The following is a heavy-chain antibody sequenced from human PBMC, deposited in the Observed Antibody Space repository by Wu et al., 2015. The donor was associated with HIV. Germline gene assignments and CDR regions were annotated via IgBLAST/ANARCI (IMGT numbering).Heavy chain of an antibody. CDR3: ARGGYHSSGQYYFSGFAY. D-gene: IGHD3-22*01. Sequence: QVHLVQSGAEVKKPGSSVKVSCKAAGGTFSSFAVSWVRQAPGQGLEWMGGIIPLFDTTHSAQNFQDRVTITADESTSTAYMELSSLTYEDTAVYYCARGGYHSSGQYYFSGFAYWGQGTLVSVSS. V-gene: IGHV1-69*12. CDR2: IIPLFDTT. J-gene: IGHJ4*02. CDR1: GGTFSSFA.